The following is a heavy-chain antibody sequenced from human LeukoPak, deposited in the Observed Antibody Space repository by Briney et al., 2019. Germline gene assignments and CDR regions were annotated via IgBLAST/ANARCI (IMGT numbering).Heavy chain of an antibody. V-gene: IGHV4-59*01. J-gene: IGHJ5*02. Sequence: GYIYYSGSTNYNPSLKSRVTISVDTSKNQFSLKLSSVTAADTAVYYCARDREAAAGNGWFDPWGQGTLVTVSS. CDR3: ARDREAAAGNGWFDP. CDR2: IYYSGST. D-gene: IGHD6-13*01.